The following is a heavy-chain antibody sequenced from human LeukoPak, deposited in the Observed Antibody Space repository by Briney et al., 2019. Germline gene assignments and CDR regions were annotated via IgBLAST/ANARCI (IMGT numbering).Heavy chain of an antibody. J-gene: IGHJ4*02. Sequence: SETLSLTCTVSGGSISSYYWSWIRQPPGKGLEWIGYIYYSGSTNYNPSLKSRVTISVDTSKNQFSLKLSSVTAADTAVYYCARAQTITMVRGPMVDYWGQGTLVTVSS. CDR2: IYYSGST. D-gene: IGHD3-10*01. CDR1: GGSISSYY. V-gene: IGHV4-59*12. CDR3: ARAQTITMVRGPMVDY.